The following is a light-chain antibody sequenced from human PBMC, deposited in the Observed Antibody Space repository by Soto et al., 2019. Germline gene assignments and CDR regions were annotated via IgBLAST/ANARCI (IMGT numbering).Light chain of an antibody. J-gene: IGKJ4*01. V-gene: IGKV1-27*01. CDR1: QGISTF. Sequence: DIQMTQSPSSLSASVGDRVTITCRASQGISTFLAWYQQKPGKVPKLLIYTASTLQSGVPSRFSGSGSGTHFTLTISSLQPEDVATYYCQKYNSAPLTFGGGTKVDIK. CDR2: TAS. CDR3: QKYNSAPLT.